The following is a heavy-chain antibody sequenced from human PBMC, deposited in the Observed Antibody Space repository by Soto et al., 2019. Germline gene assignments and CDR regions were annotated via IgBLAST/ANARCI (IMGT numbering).Heavy chain of an antibody. Sequence: GEALKISCKGSGYRFTTSWIAWVRQMPGKGLEWMVIIHPADSDTTYSQSFQGKVTISAYMSISTAYLRWRSLKASDTAIYYCARGISGRSEADYFHXWGQGTMVTVSX. CDR1: GYRFTTSW. J-gene: IGHJ5*02. CDR2: IHPADSDT. V-gene: IGHV5-51*01. D-gene: IGHD1-20*01. CDR3: ARGISGRSEADYFHX.